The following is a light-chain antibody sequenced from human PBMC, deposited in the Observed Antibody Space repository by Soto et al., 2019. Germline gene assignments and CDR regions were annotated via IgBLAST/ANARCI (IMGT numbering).Light chain of an antibody. J-gene: IGKJ1*01. V-gene: IGKV1-17*03. CDR3: LQHTSYPWT. Sequence: DIQMTQSPSAKSASVGDRVTITCRASQGISKYLAWFQQKPGKVPKRLIYAASSSQSGVPARFSGSGSGTEFTLTISSLQPEDFGTYYCLQHTSYPWTFGQGTKVEIK. CDR1: QGISKY. CDR2: AAS.